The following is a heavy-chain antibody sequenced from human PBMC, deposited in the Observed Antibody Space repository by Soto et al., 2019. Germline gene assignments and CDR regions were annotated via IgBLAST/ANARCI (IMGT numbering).Heavy chain of an antibody. CDR2: IYHSGST. CDR3: ARVRYSDNWHGLIDF. V-gene: IGHV4-30-2*01. J-gene: IGHJ4*02. Sequence: SETLSLTCTVSGGSISSGAFSWSWIRQPPGRGLEWIGYIYHSGSTYYIPSLRSRVAISMDRAKNQFSLHLSSVTAEDTAVYFCARVRYSDNWHGLIDFWGLGTLVTASS. CDR1: GGSISSGAFS. D-gene: IGHD4-4*01.